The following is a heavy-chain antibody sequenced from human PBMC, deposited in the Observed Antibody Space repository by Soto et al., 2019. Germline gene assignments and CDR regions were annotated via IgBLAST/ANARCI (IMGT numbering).Heavy chain of an antibody. Sequence: GGSLRLSCAASGFTFSSYAMSWVRQAPGKGLEWVSAISGSGGSTYYADSVKGRFTISRDNSKNTLYLQMNSLRAEDTAVYYCAKNNYDFWSGPYYYYYGMDVWGQGTTVTVSS. CDR2: ISGSGGST. J-gene: IGHJ6*02. CDR3: AKNNYDFWSGPYYYYYGMDV. V-gene: IGHV3-23*01. D-gene: IGHD3-3*01. CDR1: GFTFSSYA.